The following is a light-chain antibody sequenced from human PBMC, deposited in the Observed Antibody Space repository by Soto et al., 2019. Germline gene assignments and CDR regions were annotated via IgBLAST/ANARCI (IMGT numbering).Light chain of an antibody. CDR3: QQRNMWPRT. V-gene: IGKV3-11*01. Sequence: EIVLTQSPATVSVSPGERATLSCRASQSIDTDLGWYQQKRGQAPRLLIYDASHRAIGIPGRFSGSGSGTDFTLTISSLEPEDSAVYYCQQRNMWPRTFGQGTKVEI. CDR1: QSIDTD. CDR2: DAS. J-gene: IGKJ1*01.